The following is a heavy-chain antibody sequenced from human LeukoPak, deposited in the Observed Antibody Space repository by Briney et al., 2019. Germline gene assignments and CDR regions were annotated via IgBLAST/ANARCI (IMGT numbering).Heavy chain of an antibody. D-gene: IGHD6-13*01. CDR3: NRIDRSSWYESVH. J-gene: IGHJ4*02. Sequence: PGGSLRLSCTASGFTFGDYTVSWFRQAPGKGLEWVGFIRSKANGGATEYAASVKGRFTISRDDSKDIAYLQMSSLKTEDTAVCYCNRIDRSSWYESVHWGQGTLVTVSS. CDR2: IRSKANGGAT. CDR1: GFTFGDYT. V-gene: IGHV3-49*03.